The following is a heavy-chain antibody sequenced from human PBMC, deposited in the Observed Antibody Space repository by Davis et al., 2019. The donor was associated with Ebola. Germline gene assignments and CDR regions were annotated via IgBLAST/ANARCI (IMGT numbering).Heavy chain of an antibody. CDR3: ARLGVVPAAILYYYYGMDV. J-gene: IGHJ6*04. CDR2: INHSGST. D-gene: IGHD2-2*02. Sequence: MPSETLSLTCAVYGGSFSGYYWSWIRQPPGKGLEWIGEINHSGSTNYNPSLKSRVTISVDTSKNQFSLKLSSVTAADTAVYYCARLGVVPAAILYYYYGMDVWGKGTTVTVSS. V-gene: IGHV4-34*01. CDR1: GGSFSGYY.